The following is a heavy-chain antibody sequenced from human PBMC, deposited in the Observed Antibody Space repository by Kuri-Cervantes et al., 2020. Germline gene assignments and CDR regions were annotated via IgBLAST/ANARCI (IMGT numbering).Heavy chain of an antibody. Sequence: SETLSLTCTVSGGSISSYYWSWTRQPPGKGLEWIGYIYYSGSTNYNPSLKSRVTISVDTAKNQFSLKLSSVTAADTAVYYCARVSGYCSSTSCYTGYYYYGMDVWGQGTTVTVSS. CDR1: GGSISSYY. V-gene: IGHV4-59*01. J-gene: IGHJ6*02. D-gene: IGHD2-2*02. CDR3: ARVSGYCSSTSCYTGYYYYGMDV. CDR2: IYYSGST.